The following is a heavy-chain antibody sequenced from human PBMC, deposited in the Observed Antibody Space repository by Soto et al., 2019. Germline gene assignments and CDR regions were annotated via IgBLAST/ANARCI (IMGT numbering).Heavy chain of an antibody. Sequence: NPSETLSLTCTVSGGSINGYFWSWIRQPPGKGLEWIGYIYYSGSTNYNPSLKTRVSISVDTSKNQFSLNLSSVIAADTAVYFCARDTGRNWFDPWGQGTLVTVSS. J-gene: IGHJ5*02. CDR3: ARDTGRNWFDP. D-gene: IGHD7-27*01. CDR2: IYYSGST. CDR1: GGSINGYF. V-gene: IGHV4-59*01.